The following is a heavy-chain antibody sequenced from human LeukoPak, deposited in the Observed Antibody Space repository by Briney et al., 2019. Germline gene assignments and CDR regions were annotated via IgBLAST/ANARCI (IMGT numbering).Heavy chain of an antibody. Sequence: SETLSLTCTVSGDSISSYYWSWIRQPPGKGLEWIGYIYTRGSTNYNPSLKSRVTISVDTSKNQFSLKLSSVTAADTAVYYCARGITDYYYYYYYMDVWGKGTTVTVSS. D-gene: IGHD5-24*01. V-gene: IGHV4-4*09. CDR2: IYTRGST. J-gene: IGHJ6*03. CDR1: GDSISSYY. CDR3: ARGITDYYYYYYYMDV.